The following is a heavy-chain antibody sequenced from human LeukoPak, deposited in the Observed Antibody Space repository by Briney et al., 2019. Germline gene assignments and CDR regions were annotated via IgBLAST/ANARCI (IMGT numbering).Heavy chain of an antibody. CDR2: INPRGST. D-gene: IGHD5-24*01. CDR3: ARRRLGYYFDY. V-gene: IGHV4-34*01. Sequence: SETLSLTCGVYGGSFSGYYWSWIRQPPGKGLEWIGEINPRGSTNYNPSLKSRVTLSADTSKNQFSLTLNSVTAADTAVYYCARRRLGYYFDYWGQGALVTVSS. CDR1: GGSFSGYY. J-gene: IGHJ4*02.